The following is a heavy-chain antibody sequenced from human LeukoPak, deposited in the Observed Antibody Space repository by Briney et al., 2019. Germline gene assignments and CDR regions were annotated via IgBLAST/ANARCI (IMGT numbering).Heavy chain of an antibody. J-gene: IGHJ4*02. Sequence: GGSLRLSCAASGFTFSSYGMHWVRQAPGKGLEWVAFIRYDGSNKYYADSVKGRFTISRDNSKNTLYLQMNSLRAEDTAVYYCARDRAGIAVAGRDYWGQGTLVTVSS. D-gene: IGHD6-19*01. CDR2: IRYDGSNK. CDR3: ARDRAGIAVAGRDY. V-gene: IGHV3-30*02. CDR1: GFTFSSYG.